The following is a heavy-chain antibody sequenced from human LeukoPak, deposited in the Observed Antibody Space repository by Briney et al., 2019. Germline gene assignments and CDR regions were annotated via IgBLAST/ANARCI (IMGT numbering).Heavy chain of an antibody. Sequence: AGSLRLSCSASGFTFSSYAMHWVRQAPGKGLEYVSAISSNGGSTYYAYSVKGRFTIYRDNSENTLCLQISSLRAECTAVYDCVKSSSTWSQFEYFHHWGKGNLVTVSS. D-gene: IGHD6-13*01. J-gene: IGHJ1*01. CDR3: VKSSSTWSQFEYFHH. CDR1: GFTFSSYA. V-gene: IGHV3-64D*06. CDR2: ISSNGGST.